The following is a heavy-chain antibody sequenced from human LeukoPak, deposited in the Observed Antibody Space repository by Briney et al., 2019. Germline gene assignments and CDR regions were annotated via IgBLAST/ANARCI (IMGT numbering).Heavy chain of an antibody. CDR3: AKGSGRYFDWLLY. D-gene: IGHD3-9*01. CDR1: GFTFSSYA. V-gene: IGHV3-30-3*01. CDR2: ISYDGSNK. J-gene: IGHJ4*02. Sequence: PGGSLRLSCAASGFTFSSYAMHWVRQAPGKGLEWVAVISYDGSNKYYADSVKGRFTISRDNSKNTLYLQMNSLRAEDTALYYCAKGSGRYFDWLLYWGQGTLVTVSS.